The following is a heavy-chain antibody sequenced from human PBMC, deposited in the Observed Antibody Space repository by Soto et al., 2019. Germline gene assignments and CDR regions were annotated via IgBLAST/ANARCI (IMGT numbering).Heavy chain of an antibody. D-gene: IGHD6-19*01. CDR3: ARDKKGLVDAFDI. V-gene: IGHV4-59*01. J-gene: IGHJ3*02. Sequence: QVQLQESGPGLVKPSETLSLTCTVSGGSISSYYWSWIRQPPGKGLEWIGYIYYSGSTNYNPSLKSRVTISVDTSKNQFSLKLSSVTAADTAVYYCARDKKGLVDAFDIWGQGTMVTVSS. CDR1: GGSISSYY. CDR2: IYYSGST.